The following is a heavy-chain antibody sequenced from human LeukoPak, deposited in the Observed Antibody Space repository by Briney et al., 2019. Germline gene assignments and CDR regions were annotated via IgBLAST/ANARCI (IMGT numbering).Heavy chain of an antibody. D-gene: IGHD3-3*01. CDR2: IYPTGST. CDR3: ARDGYYDFWSDGFDI. J-gene: IGHJ3*02. V-gene: IGHV4-4*07. Sequence: SETLSLTCTVSGGSISSYYWGWIRQPAGKGLEWLGRIYPTGSTNYNPSLKSRLTMSVDTTKNQFSLKLRSVTAADTAVYYCARDGYYDFWSDGFDIWGLGTMVTVSS. CDR1: GGSISSYY.